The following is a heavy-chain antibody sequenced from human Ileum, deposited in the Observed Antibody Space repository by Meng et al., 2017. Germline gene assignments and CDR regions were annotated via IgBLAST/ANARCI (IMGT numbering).Heavy chain of an antibody. Sequence: QVRLGESGGGVVQPGTSLGFACAASGFTFSSYAMYWVRQAPGKGLEWVAVISSDGANKYYTDSVKGRFTISRDNSKNTLSLQMNSLTAEDTAVYYCARDLLRACDYWGQGTLVTVSS. CDR3: ARDLLRACDY. D-gene: IGHD1-26*01. CDR2: ISSDGANK. CDR1: GFTFSSYA. J-gene: IGHJ4*02. V-gene: IGHV3-30*10.